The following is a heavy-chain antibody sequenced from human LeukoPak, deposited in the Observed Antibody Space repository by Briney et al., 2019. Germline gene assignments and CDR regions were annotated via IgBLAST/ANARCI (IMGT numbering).Heavy chain of an antibody. CDR2: INGSGDAT. D-gene: IGHD3-10*01. CDR3: AKSDCGSDGCKLLNY. J-gene: IGHJ4*02. Sequence: GGSLRLSCAASGFIFSHYTMTWVRQAPGKRLEWVSSINGSGDATLYADSMMGRFTISRGNAKNTVSLQMNNLRAEDTAVYYCAKSDCGSDGCKLLNYWGQGTLVAVSS. V-gene: IGHV3-23*01. CDR1: GFIFSHYT.